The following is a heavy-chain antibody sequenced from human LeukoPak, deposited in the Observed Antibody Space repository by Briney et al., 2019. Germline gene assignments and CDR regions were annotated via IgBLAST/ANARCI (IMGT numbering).Heavy chain of an antibody. CDR1: GYTFTGYY. J-gene: IGHJ6*02. Sequence: ASVKVSCKASGYTFTGYYMHWVRQAPGQGLEWMGWINPNSGGTNYAQKLQGRVTMTTDTSTSTAYMELRSLRSDDTAVYYCAREQSVAATFYGMDVWGQGTTVTVSS. V-gene: IGHV1-2*02. CDR2: INPNSGGT. CDR3: AREQSVAATFYGMDV. D-gene: IGHD2-15*01.